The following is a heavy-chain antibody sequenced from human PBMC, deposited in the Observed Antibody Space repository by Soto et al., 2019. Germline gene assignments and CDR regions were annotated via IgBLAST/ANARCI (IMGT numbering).Heavy chain of an antibody. Sequence: QVKLVQSGAEVKKPGASVKVSCKASGYTFTDYYIHWVRQAPGHGLEWMGWINPKRVGTNYAQKFQGRVAMTTDTSISTAYMELSRLGSDDTAVYYCVRDFLILLPNCYWGQGTLVTVSS. V-gene: IGHV1-2*02. CDR2: INPKRVGT. D-gene: IGHD3-10*01. CDR1: GYTFTDYY. J-gene: IGHJ4*02. CDR3: VRDFLILLPNCY.